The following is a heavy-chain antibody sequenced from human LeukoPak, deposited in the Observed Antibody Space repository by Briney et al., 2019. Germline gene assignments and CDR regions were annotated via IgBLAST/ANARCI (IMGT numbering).Heavy chain of an antibody. V-gene: IGHV1-2*02. D-gene: IGHD2-2*01. CDR1: GYTFTGYY. CDR3: ARPIYCSSTSCHNWFDP. J-gene: IGHJ5*02. Sequence: ASVTVSFKASGYTFTGYYMHWVRQAPGQGLEGMGWINPNSGGTNYAQKFQGRVTMTRDTSISTAYMELSRLRSDDTAVYYCARPIYCSSTSCHNWFDPWGQGTLVTVSS. CDR2: INPNSGGT.